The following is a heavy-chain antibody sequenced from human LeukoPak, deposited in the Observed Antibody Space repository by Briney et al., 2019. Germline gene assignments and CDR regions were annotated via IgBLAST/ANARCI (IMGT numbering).Heavy chain of an antibody. J-gene: IGHJ3*02. CDR2: IIPIFGTA. CDR3: ARVRSPYYYDSSGYYFQAFDI. Sequence: GASVKVSCKASGGTFSSYAISWVRQAPGQGLEWMGGIIPIFGTANYAQKFQGRVTITTDESTSTAYMELSSLRSEDTAVYYCARVRSPYYYDSSGYYFQAFDIWGQGTMVTVSS. D-gene: IGHD3-22*01. V-gene: IGHV1-69*05. CDR1: GGTFSSYA.